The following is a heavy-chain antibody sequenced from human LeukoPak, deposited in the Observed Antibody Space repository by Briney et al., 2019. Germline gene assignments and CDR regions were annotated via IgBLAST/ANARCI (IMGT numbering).Heavy chain of an antibody. CDR1: GFRARDYY. D-gene: IGHD3/OR15-3a*01. V-gene: IGHV3-66*02. J-gene: IGHJ5*02. Sequence: PGGSLRLSCAVSGFRARDYYMSWVRQAPGKGLEWVGLIRDSGEAFYADFARGRFAISRDESENTLYLQMNSLRVEDTAVYFCARNRAANQDWVEFDPWGQGTPVIVSS. CDR3: ARNRAANQDWVEFDP. CDR2: IRDSGEA.